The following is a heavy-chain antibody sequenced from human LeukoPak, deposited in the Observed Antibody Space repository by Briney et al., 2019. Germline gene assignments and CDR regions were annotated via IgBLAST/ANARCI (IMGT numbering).Heavy chain of an antibody. Sequence: SSVKVSCKASGGTFSSYAISWVRQAPGQGLEWMGWISAYNGNTNYAQKLQGRVTMTTDTSTSTAYMELRSLRSDDTAVYYCARDHYYDSSGGFDYWGQGTLVTVSS. V-gene: IGHV1-18*01. D-gene: IGHD3-22*01. CDR3: ARDHYYDSSGGFDY. CDR1: GGTFSSYA. CDR2: ISAYNGNT. J-gene: IGHJ4*02.